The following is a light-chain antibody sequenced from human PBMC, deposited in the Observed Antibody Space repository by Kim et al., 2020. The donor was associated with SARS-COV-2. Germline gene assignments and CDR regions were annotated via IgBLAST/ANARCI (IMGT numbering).Light chain of an antibody. CDR2: GTS. V-gene: IGKV1-12*01. Sequence: DIQMTQSPSSVSASIGDRVTITCRASQGIGSWLAWYQQKPGRAPNLLIYGTSTLQINVRSRFSGSGSGTDFTLTISSLQPEDFATYYCQQSNSFSPLTFGGGTKVDIK. CDR3: QQSNSFSPLT. J-gene: IGKJ4*01. CDR1: QGIGSW.